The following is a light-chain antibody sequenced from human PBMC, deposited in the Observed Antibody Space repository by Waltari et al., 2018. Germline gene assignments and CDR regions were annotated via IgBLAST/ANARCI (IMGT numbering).Light chain of an antibody. CDR3: QHYLRFPVT. J-gene: IGKJ1*01. CDR1: EGVSRA. Sequence: EIVLTQSPATLSLSVGERATVSCRASEGVSRALAWYQQKPGKAPRLLIYGASTRPTGIPDRFSGSGSGTDFSLTISSLEPDDFAVYYCQHYLRFPVTFGQGTTVEI. CDR2: GAS. V-gene: IGKV3D-11*01.